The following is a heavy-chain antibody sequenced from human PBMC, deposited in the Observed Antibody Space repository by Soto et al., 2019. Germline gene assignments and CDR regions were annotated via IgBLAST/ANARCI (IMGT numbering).Heavy chain of an antibody. D-gene: IGHD3-22*01. J-gene: IGHJ5*02. CDR1: GGSISSSNYY. V-gene: IGHV4-39*01. Sequence: QVQLQESGPGLVKPSETLSLTCTVSGGSISSSNYYWGWLRQPPGKGLECIGNIYHSGGTYYNPSLKGRVSISVDTSKNQFSLKLTSVTAADTAVYYCARRGYYDTIGPRDGLEAFCYGPWGQGALVTVSS. CDR3: ARRGYYDTIGPRDGLEAFCYGP. CDR2: IYHSGGT.